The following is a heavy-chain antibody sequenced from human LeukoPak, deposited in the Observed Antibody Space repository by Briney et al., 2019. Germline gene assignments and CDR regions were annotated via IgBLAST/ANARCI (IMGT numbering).Heavy chain of an antibody. CDR2: INHSGST. J-gene: IGHJ6*03. V-gene: IGHV4-34*01. D-gene: IGHD2-2*01. CDR3: ARGGKIVVVPAAKTYYYYYMDV. CDR1: GGFFSGYY. Sequence: SETLSLTCAVYGGFFSGYYWSWIRQPPGKGLEWIGEINHSGSTSYNPSLKSRVTISVDTSKNQFSLKLSSVTAAGTAVYYCARGGKIVVVPAAKTYYYYYMDVWGKWTTVTVSS.